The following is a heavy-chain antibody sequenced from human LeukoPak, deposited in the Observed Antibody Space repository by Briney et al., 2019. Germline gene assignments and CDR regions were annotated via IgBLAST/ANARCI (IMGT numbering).Heavy chain of an antibody. D-gene: IGHD3-10*01. CDR2: IRSKAYGGTT. CDR3: TSRGVIGY. V-gene: IGHV3-49*04. J-gene: IGHJ4*02. Sequence: GGSLRLSCTASGFTFGDYAMSWVRQAPGEGLEWGGFIRSKAYGGTTEYAASVKGRFTISRDDSKSIAYLQMNSLKPEDTAVYYCTSRGVIGYWGQGTLVTVSS. CDR1: GFTFGDYA.